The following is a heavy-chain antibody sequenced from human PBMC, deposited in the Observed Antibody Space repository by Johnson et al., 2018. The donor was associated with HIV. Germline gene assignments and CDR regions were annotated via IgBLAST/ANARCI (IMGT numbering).Heavy chain of an antibody. CDR3: ARGGGGNSVGAFDI. D-gene: IGHD4-23*01. CDR1: GFSVSSNY. CDR2: ISSNGGST. V-gene: IGHV3-64*01. Sequence: VRLVESGGGLMQPGGSLRLSCAASGFSVSSNYMSWVRQAPGKGLEYVSAISSNGGSTYYANSVKGRFTISRDNSKNTLYLQMNSLRAEDTAVYYCARGGGGNSVGAFDIWGQGTMVTVSS. J-gene: IGHJ3*02.